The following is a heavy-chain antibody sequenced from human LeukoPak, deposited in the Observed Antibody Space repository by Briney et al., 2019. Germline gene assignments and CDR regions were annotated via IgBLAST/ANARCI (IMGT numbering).Heavy chain of an antibody. Sequence: KPSQTLSLTCTVSGGSISSGGYYWSWIRQPPGKGLEWIGYVHYSGSTNYNPSLKSRVSISVDTSKNQYSLKMNSVTAADTAVYYCARPASSWPPDEFTIWGQGTMVTVSS. CDR2: VHYSGST. CDR1: GGSISSGGYY. CDR3: ARPASSWPPDEFTI. V-gene: IGHV4-61*08. D-gene: IGHD6-13*01. J-gene: IGHJ3*02.